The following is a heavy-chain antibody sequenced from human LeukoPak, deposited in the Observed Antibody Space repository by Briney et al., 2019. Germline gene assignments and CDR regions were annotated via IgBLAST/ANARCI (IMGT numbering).Heavy chain of an antibody. CDR1: GYTFTSYG. J-gene: IGHJ5*02. CDR2: ISAYNGNT. CDR3: ARDRDDYYGSGSYESVRWFDP. V-gene: IGHV1-18*01. Sequence: GASVKVSCKASGYTFTSYGISWVRQAPGQGLEWMGWISAYNGNTNYAQKLQGRVTMTTDTSTNTAYMELRSLRSDDTAVYYCARDRDDYYGSGSYESVRWFDPWGQGTLVTVSS. D-gene: IGHD3-10*01.